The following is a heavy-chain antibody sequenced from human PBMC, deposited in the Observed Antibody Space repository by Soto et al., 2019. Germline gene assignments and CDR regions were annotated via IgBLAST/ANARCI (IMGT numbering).Heavy chain of an antibody. D-gene: IGHD2-2*01. Sequence: QVQLVESGGGVVQPGRSLRLSCAASGFTFTSYAMHWVRRAPGKGLEWVAVISNDEGDYKYGDSVKGRFTISRDNSRNTLYLQMDSLRTEDTAVYYCAKDRNRGPAAYDFDYWGQGTLVTVSS. CDR2: ISNDEGDY. V-gene: IGHV3-30*18. CDR3: AKDRNRGPAAYDFDY. J-gene: IGHJ4*02. CDR1: GFTFTSYA.